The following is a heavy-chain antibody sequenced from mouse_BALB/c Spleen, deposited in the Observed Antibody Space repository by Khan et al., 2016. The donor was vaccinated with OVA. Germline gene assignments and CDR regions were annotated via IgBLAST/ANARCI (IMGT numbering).Heavy chain of an antibody. CDR2: IYPGTGST. J-gene: IGHJ4*01. Sequence: QIQLVQSGAELVRPGASVRLSCKTSGYIFTSYWIHWVKQRSGQGLEWIARIYPGTGSTYYNEIFKGKATLTADKSSNTAYMQLSSLKYEDSTVYFCARGAITSQSMDYWGQGTSVTVSS. CDR3: ARGAITSQSMDY. CDR1: GYIFTSYW. V-gene: IGHV1S132*01. D-gene: IGHD1-1*01.